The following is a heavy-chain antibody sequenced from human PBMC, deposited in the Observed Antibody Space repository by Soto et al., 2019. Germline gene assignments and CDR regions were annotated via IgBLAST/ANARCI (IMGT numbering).Heavy chain of an antibody. CDR3: ARRRGHSGYDLDS. CDR1: GFTFSDFY. CDR2: ISSSGDTK. Sequence: GGSLRLSCAASGFTFSDFYMSWIRQPPGKGLEWVSYISSSGDTKFHADSVKGRFTISRDNSENSVYLQMNSLRLDDTAVYYCARRRGHSGYDLDSWGQGTAVTVSS. J-gene: IGHJ4*02. D-gene: IGHD5-12*01. V-gene: IGHV3-11*01.